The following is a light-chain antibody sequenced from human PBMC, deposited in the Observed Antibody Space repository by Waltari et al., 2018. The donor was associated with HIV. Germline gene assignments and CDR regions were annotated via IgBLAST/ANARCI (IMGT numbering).Light chain of an antibody. CDR3: QSADSSGTFVV. CDR1: ALSKQY. J-gene: IGLJ2*01. Sequence: SYELTQPPSVSVSPGQTARITCSADALSKQYAYWYQQKPGQAPVMVIYKDSERPSGIPERLSGSSSGTTVTLTISGVQAEDEADYYCQSADSSGTFVVFGGGTKLTVL. CDR2: KDS. V-gene: IGLV3-25*03.